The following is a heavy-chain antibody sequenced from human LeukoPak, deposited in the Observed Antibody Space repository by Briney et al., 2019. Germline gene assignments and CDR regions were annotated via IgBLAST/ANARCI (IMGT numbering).Heavy chain of an antibody. V-gene: IGHV1-2*02. CDR2: INPASGGT. CDR3: VRGTRGSCSVPHY. CDR1: GYAFTDYY. D-gene: IGHD2-15*01. Sequence: ASVKVSCKPSGYAFTDYYIHWVRQAPGQGLEWMGWINPASGGTDYAQKFQGRVTVTTDTSISTAYLDLSRLRSDDTAMYFCVRGTRGSCSVPHYWGQGTLVTVSS. J-gene: IGHJ4*02.